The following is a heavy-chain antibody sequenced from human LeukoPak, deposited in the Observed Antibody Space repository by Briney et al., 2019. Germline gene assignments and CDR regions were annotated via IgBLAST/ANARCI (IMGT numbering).Heavy chain of an antibody. D-gene: IGHD1-26*01. CDR3: ARHKGGRYSGSYLDY. CDR2: IHYSGYI. CDR1: GGSIGSYY. Sequence: SETLSLTCSVSGGSIGSYYWNWIRQPPGKGLEWIGCIHYSGYISYNPSLKSRVTISVDTSKNQFSLKLTSVTAADTAVYYCARHKGGRYSGSYLDYWGQATLVTVSS. V-gene: IGHV4-59*08. J-gene: IGHJ4*02.